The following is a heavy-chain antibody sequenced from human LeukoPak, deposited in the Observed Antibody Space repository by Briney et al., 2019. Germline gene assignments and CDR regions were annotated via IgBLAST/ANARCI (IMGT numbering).Heavy chain of an antibody. Sequence: ASVKVSCKASGYTFTSYYMHWVRQAPGQGLEWMGIINPSGGSTSYAQKFQGRVTMTRDTSTSTVYMELSSLRSEDTAVYYCARETYYYDNSGYQKFDYWGQGTLVTVSS. CDR2: INPSGGST. CDR3: ARETYYYDNSGYQKFDY. V-gene: IGHV1-46*01. D-gene: IGHD3-22*01. J-gene: IGHJ4*02. CDR1: GYTFTSYY.